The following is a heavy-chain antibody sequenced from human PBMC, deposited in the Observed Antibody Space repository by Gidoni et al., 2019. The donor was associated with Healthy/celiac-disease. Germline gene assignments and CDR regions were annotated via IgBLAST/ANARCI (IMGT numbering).Heavy chain of an antibody. CDR3: AKDRSSGYYPY. D-gene: IGHD3-22*01. CDR1: GFTFSSYG. CDR2: ISYEGSNK. V-gene: IGHV3-30*18. J-gene: IGHJ4*02. Sequence: QVQLVESGGGVVQPGRSLRLSCAASGFTFSSYGMHWVRQAPGKGLEWVAVISYEGSNKYYADSVKGRFTISRDNSKNTLYLQMNSLRAEDTAVYYCAKDRSSGYYPYWGQGTLVTVSS.